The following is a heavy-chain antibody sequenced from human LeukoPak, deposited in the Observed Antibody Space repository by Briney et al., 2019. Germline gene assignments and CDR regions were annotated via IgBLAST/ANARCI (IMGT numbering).Heavy chain of an antibody. V-gene: IGHV3-30*19. CDR1: TFTLSRYW. CDR3: ARGGIYSSGWYVAFDH. D-gene: IGHD6-19*01. Sequence: PGGSLRLSCEATTFTLSRYWMSWVRQAPGKGLEWVAVISYDGSNKYYADSVKGRFTISRDNSKNTLYLQMNSLRAEDTAMYYCARGGIYSSGWYVAFDHWGQGTLVTVSS. J-gene: IGHJ4*02. CDR2: ISYDGSNK.